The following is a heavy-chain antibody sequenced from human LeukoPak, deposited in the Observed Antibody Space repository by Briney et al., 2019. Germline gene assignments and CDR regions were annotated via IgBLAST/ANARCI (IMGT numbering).Heavy chain of an antibody. D-gene: IGHD3-3*01. CDR1: GFTFSSYA. Sequence: GGSLRLSCAASGFTFSSYAMHWVRQAPGKGLEWVAVISYDGSNKYYADSVKGRFTISRDNSKNTLYLQMNSLRAEDTAVYYCAKEGGSEEWLLFGYMDVWGKGTTVTVSS. J-gene: IGHJ6*03. CDR2: ISYDGSNK. CDR3: AKEGGSEEWLLFGYMDV. V-gene: IGHV3-30-3*01.